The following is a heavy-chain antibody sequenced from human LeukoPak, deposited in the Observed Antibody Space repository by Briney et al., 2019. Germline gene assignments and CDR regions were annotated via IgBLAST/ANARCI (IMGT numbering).Heavy chain of an antibody. CDR3: ARSGGDYENYSDY. CDR2: IYYSGST. Sequence: SETLSLACTVSGGSISSSSYYWGWIRQPPGKGLEWIGSIYYSGSTYYNPSLKSRVTMSVDTSKNQFSLKLSSVTAADTAVYYCARSGGDYENYSDYWGQGTLVTVSS. J-gene: IGHJ4*02. CDR1: GGSISSSSYY. V-gene: IGHV4-39*07. D-gene: IGHD4-17*01.